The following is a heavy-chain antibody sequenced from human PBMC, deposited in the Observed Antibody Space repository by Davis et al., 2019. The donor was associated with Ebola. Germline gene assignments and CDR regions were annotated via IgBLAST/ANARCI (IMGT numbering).Heavy chain of an antibody. V-gene: IGHV1-8*02. Sequence: ASVKVSCKASGYTFTNYYMHWVRQAPGQGLEWMGWISAYNGNTNYAQILQGRVTMTRNTSINTAYMELSSLRSEDTAVYYCARGKVGGKNWLDPWGQGTLVTVSS. J-gene: IGHJ5*02. CDR1: GYTFTNYY. CDR2: ISAYNGNT. D-gene: IGHD3-16*01. CDR3: ARGKVGGKNWLDP.